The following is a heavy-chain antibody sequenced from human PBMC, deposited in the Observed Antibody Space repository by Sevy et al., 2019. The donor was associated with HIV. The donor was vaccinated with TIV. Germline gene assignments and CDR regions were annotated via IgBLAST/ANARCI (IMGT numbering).Heavy chain of an antibody. V-gene: IGHV4-39*01. CDR2: IYYTGST. CDR3: ARHIAGGGKRGLDV. D-gene: IGHD3-16*01. Sequence: SETLSLTCTVSGVSIINHNYFWGSIRQPPGKGLDWIGAIYYTGSTYYNSSLNSRITISIDTSRGQFSLDLSSVTAADTAVYYCARHIAGGGKRGLDVWGQGTTVTVSS. CDR1: GVSIINHNYF. J-gene: IGHJ6*02.